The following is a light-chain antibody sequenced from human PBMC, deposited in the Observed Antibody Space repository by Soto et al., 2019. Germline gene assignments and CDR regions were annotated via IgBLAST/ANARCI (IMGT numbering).Light chain of an antibody. V-gene: IGLV1-51*01. Sequence: QSVLTQPPSVSAAPGQKVTISCSGSTSNIGSSYVSWYQQFPGTAPKLLIYDNNKRPSEIPDRFSGSKSGTSATLDITGLQTGDEADYYSGTWDRSLTAGVFGGGTKVTVL. J-gene: IGLJ2*01. CDR2: DNN. CDR1: TSNIGSSY. CDR3: GTWDRSLTAGV.